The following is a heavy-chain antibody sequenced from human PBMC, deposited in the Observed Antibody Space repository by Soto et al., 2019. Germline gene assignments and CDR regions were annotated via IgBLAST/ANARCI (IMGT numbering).Heavy chain of an antibody. CDR3: AARHFWSRPWTDRRLDY. D-gene: IGHD3-3*02. J-gene: IGHJ4*02. CDR1: GGSFSGYY. V-gene: IGHV4-34*01. Sequence: SETLSLTCAVYGGSFSGYYWSWIRQPPEKGLEWIGQISHSGNTSYNPSLTSRVTISVDKSKSHFSLNLTSVTAADTAVYYCAARHFWSRPWTDRRLDYWGQGTLVTVSS. CDR2: ISHSGNT.